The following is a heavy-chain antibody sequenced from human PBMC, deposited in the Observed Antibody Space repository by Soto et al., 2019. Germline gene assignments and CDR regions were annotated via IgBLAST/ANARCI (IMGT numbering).Heavy chain of an antibody. CDR3: ARQHCTRGVCYTPYYYGMDV. D-gene: IGHD2-8*01. Sequence: QLQLQESGPGLVKPSETLSLTCTVSGGSISSSSYYWGWIRQPPGKGLEWIGSIYFSGNTYYNPSLKSRVTISVDTSKNQFSLKLSSVTAADTAVYYCARQHCTRGVCYTPYYYGMDVWGQGTTVTVSS. CDR2: IYFSGNT. CDR1: GGSISSSSYY. J-gene: IGHJ6*02. V-gene: IGHV4-39*01.